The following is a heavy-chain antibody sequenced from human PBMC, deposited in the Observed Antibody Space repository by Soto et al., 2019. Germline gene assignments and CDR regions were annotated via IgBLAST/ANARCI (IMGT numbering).Heavy chain of an antibody. CDR3: ARGSRITIFGVVINLMNDY. CDR2: INHSGST. Sequence: SETLSLTCAVYGGSFSGYYWSWIRQPPGKGLEWIGEINHSGSTNYNPSPKSRVTISVDTSKNQFSLKLSSVTAADTAVYYCARGSRITIFGVVINLMNDYWGQGTLVTVSS. CDR1: GGSFSGYY. D-gene: IGHD3-3*01. J-gene: IGHJ4*02. V-gene: IGHV4-34*01.